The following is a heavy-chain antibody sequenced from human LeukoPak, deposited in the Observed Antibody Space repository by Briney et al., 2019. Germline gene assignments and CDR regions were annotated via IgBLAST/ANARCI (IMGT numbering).Heavy chain of an antibody. CDR3: ARDQALGRYFDWSQFDY. CDR2: ISGSSSII. V-gene: IGHV3-48*04. CDR1: GFTFSSYS. D-gene: IGHD3-9*01. J-gene: IGHJ4*02. Sequence: GGSPRLSCEASGFTFSSYSMNWVRQAPGKGLEWVSFISGSSSIIHYADSVKGRFTISRDNAKNSLYLQMNSLRAEDTAVYYCARDQALGRYFDWSQFDYWGQGTLVTVSS.